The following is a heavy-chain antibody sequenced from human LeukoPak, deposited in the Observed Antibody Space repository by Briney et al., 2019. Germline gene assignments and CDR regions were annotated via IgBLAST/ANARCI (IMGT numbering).Heavy chain of an antibody. CDR2: TYYRSKWYN. CDR1: GDSVSSKSSA. Sequence: SQTLSLTCAISGDSVSSKSSAWNWIRQSPSRGLEWLGRTYYRSKWYNDFAVSVKSRITINPDTSKNQFSVQLNSVTPEDTAVYYCARVKEEFTSGSAFDIWGQGTMVTVSS. V-gene: IGHV6-1*01. D-gene: IGHD1-26*01. J-gene: IGHJ3*02. CDR3: ARVKEEFTSGSAFDI.